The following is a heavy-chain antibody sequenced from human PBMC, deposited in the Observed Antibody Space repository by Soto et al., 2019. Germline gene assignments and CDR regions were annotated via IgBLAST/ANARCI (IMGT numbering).Heavy chain of an antibody. CDR2: VYTSGST. V-gene: IGHV4-4*07. CDR1: GGSIPGSY. Sequence: SETLSRTCNVSGGSIPGSYWSWVRHPAGKGLEWIGRVYTSGSTIYNPSLKSRVTVSLDTSKNQISLKLTSVTAADTAVYYCCYSSGWYAEKFDSWGQGTLVTVSS. J-gene: IGHJ4*02. D-gene: IGHD6-19*01. CDR3: CYSSGWYAEKFDS.